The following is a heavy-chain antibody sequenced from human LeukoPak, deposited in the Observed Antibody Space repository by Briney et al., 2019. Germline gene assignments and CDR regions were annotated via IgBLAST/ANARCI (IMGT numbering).Heavy chain of an antibody. CDR3: AKDSYGGYSPPVFDY. CDR1: GFTFSSYA. D-gene: IGHD4-17*01. V-gene: IGHV3-23*01. CDR2: ISGSGGST. Sequence: GGSLRLSCAASGFTFSSYAMSWVRQAPGKGLEWVSAISGSGGSTYYADSVKGRFTISRDNSKNTLYLQMNSLRAEDTAVYYCAKDSYGGYSPPVFDYWGQGTLVTVSS. J-gene: IGHJ4*02.